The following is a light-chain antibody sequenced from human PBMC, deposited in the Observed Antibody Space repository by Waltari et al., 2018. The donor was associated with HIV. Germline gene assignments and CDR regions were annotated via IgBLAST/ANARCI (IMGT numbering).Light chain of an antibody. CDR2: KDT. J-gene: IGLJ2*01. V-gene: IGLV3-25*03. CDR1: FSPKQY. Sequence: SYELTQPPSVSVSSGQTARITCSADFSPKQYVHWYQQLPGQAPVLIIYKDTERPSGIPERFSGSTSGTTVTLTINGVQADDEADYYCHSADSSNSYVVFGGGTKLTVL. CDR3: HSADSSNSYVV.